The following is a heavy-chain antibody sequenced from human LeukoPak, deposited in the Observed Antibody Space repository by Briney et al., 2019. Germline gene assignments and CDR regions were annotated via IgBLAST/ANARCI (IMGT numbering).Heavy chain of an antibody. Sequence: ASVKVSCKAPGGTFSSYAVSWVRQAPGQGLEWIGGIIPIFATPDYAQKFRGRVSITTDESTSTAYMELSSLRSEDTALYYCARGPLYYDLSTGYPPSEMYYFDYWGQGTLVTVSS. J-gene: IGHJ4*02. CDR2: IIPIFATP. CDR3: ARGPLYYDLSTGYPPSEMYYFDY. D-gene: IGHD3-9*01. V-gene: IGHV1-69*05. CDR1: GGTFSSYA.